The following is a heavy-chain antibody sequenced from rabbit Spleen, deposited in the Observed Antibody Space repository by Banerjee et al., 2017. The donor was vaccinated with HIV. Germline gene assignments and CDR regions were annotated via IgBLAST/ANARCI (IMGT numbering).Heavy chain of an antibody. CDR3: ARDTGSSFSSYGMGL. CDR2: IYSAIDGVT. D-gene: IGHD8-1*01. Sequence: QEQLVESGGGLVKPGASLTLTCKASGFDFSRGYDMCWVRQAPGKGLEWIACIYSAIDGVTHYATWAKGRFTISKTSSTTVTLQMTSLTAADSATYFCARDTGSSFSSYGMGLWGQGTLVTVS. CDR1: GFDFSRGYD. J-gene: IGHJ6*01. V-gene: IGHV1S45*01.